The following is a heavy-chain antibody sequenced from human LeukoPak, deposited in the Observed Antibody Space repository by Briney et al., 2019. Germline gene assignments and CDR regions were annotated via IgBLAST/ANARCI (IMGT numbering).Heavy chain of an antibody. CDR3: ARGLTASKNTPVGY. D-gene: IGHD2/OR15-2a*01. J-gene: IGHJ4*02. V-gene: IGHV3-48*04. CDR1: GFTFSSYS. Sequence: PGGSLRLSCAASGFTFSSYSMNWVRQAPGKGLEWVSYISSSSSTIYYADSVKGRFTISRDNAKNSLYLQMNSLRAEDTAVYYCARGLTASKNTPVGYWGQGTLVTVSS. CDR2: ISSSSSTI.